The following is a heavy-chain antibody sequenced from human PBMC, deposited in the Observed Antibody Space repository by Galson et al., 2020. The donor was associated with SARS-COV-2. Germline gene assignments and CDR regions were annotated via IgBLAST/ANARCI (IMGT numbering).Heavy chain of an antibody. D-gene: IGHD2-15*01. V-gene: IGHV4-34*01. CDR3: ARICSGGSCYSGKGRNWFDP. Sequence: SQTLSLTCAVYGGSFSGYYWSWIRQPPGKGLEWIGAINHSGSTNYNPSLKSRVTISVDTSKNQFSLKLSSVTAADTAVYYCARICSGGSCYSGKGRNWFDPWGQGTLVTVSS. CDR1: GGSFSGYY. J-gene: IGHJ5*02. CDR2: INHSGST.